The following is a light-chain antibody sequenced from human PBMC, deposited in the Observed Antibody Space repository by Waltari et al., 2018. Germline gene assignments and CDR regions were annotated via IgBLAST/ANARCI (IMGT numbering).Light chain of an antibody. V-gene: IGKV1-17*01. CDR2: AAT. CDR3: LQHNSYPLT. J-gene: IGKJ4*01. Sequence: DLQMTQSPSPLSASVGDTVTITCRASQGIGNYLNWFQQKPGKAPKLLIYAATTLQSGVPSRFSGSGSGTEFTLTINSLQPEDFATYYCLQHNSYPLTFGGGTKVEIK. CDR1: QGIGNY.